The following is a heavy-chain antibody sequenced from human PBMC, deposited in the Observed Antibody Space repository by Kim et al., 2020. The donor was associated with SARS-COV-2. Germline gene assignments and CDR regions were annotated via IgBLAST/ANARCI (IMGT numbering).Heavy chain of an antibody. V-gene: IGHV3-72*01. CDR3: AREGDILTGYPFDY. J-gene: IGHJ4*02. Sequence: AASVKGRFTISRDDSKNSLYLQMNSLKTEDTAVYYCAREGDILTGYPFDYWGQGTLVTVSS. D-gene: IGHD3-9*01.